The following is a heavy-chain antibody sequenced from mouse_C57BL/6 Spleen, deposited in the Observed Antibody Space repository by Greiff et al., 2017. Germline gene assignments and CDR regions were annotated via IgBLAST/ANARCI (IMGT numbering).Heavy chain of an antibody. V-gene: IGHV2-9*01. Sequence: VMLVESGPGLMAPSPSLSITCTVSGFSLTSYGVDWVRQPPGQGLEWLGVIWGGGSTNYNSALMSRLSISKDNSNSQVFLKMNSLQTEDTAMYYCAKQRSYPFAYWGQGTLVTVSA. D-gene: IGHD6-1*01. CDR2: IWGGGST. CDR3: AKQRSYPFAY. J-gene: IGHJ3*01. CDR1: GFSLTSYG.